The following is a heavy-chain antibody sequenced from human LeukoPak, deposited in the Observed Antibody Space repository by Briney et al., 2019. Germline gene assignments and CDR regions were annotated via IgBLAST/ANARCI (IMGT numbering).Heavy chain of an antibody. CDR3: ANTKGYGDYVDY. J-gene: IGHJ4*02. D-gene: IGHD4-17*01. CDR2: ISSSSSTI. CDR1: GFTFSSYS. Sequence: GGSLRLSCAASGFTFSSYSMNWVRQAPGKGLEWVSYISSSSSTIYYADSVKGRFTISRDNSKNTLYLQMNSLRAEDTAVYYCANTKGYGDYVDYWGQGTLVTVSS. V-gene: IGHV3-48*01.